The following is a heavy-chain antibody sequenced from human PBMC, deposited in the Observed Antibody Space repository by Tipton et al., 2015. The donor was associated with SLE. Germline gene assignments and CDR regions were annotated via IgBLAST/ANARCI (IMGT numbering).Heavy chain of an antibody. J-gene: IGHJ4*02. Sequence: SLRLSCAASGFSFSNFDMHWVRQTTGKGLEWVSSIGTAGETYYADSGKGRFTISRENAKNSLYLQINSLRAGDTAIYYCARANGGSCYDYWGQGTLVTVSS. CDR2: IGTAGET. V-gene: IGHV3-13*01. CDR3: ARANGGSCYDY. CDR1: GFSFSNFD. D-gene: IGHD2-15*01.